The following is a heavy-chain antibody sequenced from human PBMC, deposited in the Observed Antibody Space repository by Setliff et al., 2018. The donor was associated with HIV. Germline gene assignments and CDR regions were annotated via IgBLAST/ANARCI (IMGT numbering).Heavy chain of an antibody. CDR1: GGSISSGGFY. D-gene: IGHD6-25*01. CDR3: ARGFEAADAFHI. J-gene: IGHJ3*02. V-gene: IGHV4-31*03. CDR2: IYYTGSA. Sequence: LSLTCSVSGGSISSGGFYWGWIRQHPGKGLEWIGYIYYTGSAYYNPSLKSRVTMSLDTSNNQFSLKLSSVTAADTAVYYCARGFEAADAFHIWGQGTMVTVSS.